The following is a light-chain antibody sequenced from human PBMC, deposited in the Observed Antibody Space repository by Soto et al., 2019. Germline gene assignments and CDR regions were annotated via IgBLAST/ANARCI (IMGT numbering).Light chain of an antibody. V-gene: IGKV3-20*01. CDR2: GTS. CDR3: QQDGSSSWT. CDR1: QSVSSSY. Sequence: EIVLTQSPGTLSLSPGERATLSCRASQSVSSSYLAWYQQKPGQAPRLLIYGTSSRATAIPDRFSGSGSGIYFTLTISRLEPEDFAVYYWQQDGSSSWTFGQGTKVESK. J-gene: IGKJ1*01.